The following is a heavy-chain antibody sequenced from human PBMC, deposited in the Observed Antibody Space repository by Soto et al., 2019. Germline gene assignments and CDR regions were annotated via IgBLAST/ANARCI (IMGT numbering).Heavy chain of an antibody. Sequence: ASVKVSCKASGYTFTSYAMHWVRQAPGQRLEWMGWINAGNGNTKYSQKFQGRVTITRDTSASTAYMELSSLRSEDTAVYYCARPMPPDSSGYYAFDIWGQGTMVTVSS. CDR3: ARPMPPDSSGYYAFDI. D-gene: IGHD3-22*01. V-gene: IGHV1-3*01. CDR2: INAGNGNT. CDR1: GYTFTSYA. J-gene: IGHJ3*02.